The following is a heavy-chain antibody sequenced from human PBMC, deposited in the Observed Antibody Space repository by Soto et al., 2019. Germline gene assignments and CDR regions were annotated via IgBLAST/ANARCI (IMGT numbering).Heavy chain of an antibody. J-gene: IGHJ4*02. CDR2: INPSGGDT. Sequence: ASVKVSCKASGYTFTRHYIHWVRQAPGQGLEWMGIINPSGGDTSYALRFQGRVTMARDTSTNTVYMEVSRLRSEDTAFYYCARENYRALDYWGQGALHTVSS. CDR1: GYTFTRHY. V-gene: IGHV1-46*01. D-gene: IGHD3-10*01. CDR3: ARENYRALDY.